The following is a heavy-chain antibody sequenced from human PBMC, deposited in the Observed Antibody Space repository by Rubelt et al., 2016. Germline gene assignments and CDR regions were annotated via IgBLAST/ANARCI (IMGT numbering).Heavy chain of an antibody. J-gene: IGHJ4*02. CDR3: ARERDDYGDY. Sequence: QVQLVQSGAEVKKPGAPVKVSCKASGSTFTSYGISWVRQAPGQGLEWMGWLSAYIGNTNDAQKLEGRVTSTTDTSTSTAYMELRSLRSDDTAVYYCARERDDYGDYWGQGTLVTVSS. V-gene: IGHV1-18*01. D-gene: IGHD5-24*01. CDR2: LSAYIGNT. CDR1: GSTFTSYG.